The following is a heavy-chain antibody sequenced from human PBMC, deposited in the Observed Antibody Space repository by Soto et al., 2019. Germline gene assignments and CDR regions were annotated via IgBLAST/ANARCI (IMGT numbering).Heavy chain of an antibody. V-gene: IGHV3-23*01. CDR2: IGGSGGST. Sequence: EVQLLESGGDLVHPGVSLRLSCAASGFTFSNYPMNWVRRGPGKGLEWVAGIGGSGGSTYYADSVKGRFIISRDNSKTTLFLQMTSLRAEDTAVYYCTELISWFDHWGEGTLVTVSS. D-gene: IGHD3-10*01. CDR3: TELISWFDH. J-gene: IGHJ5*02. CDR1: GFTFSNYP.